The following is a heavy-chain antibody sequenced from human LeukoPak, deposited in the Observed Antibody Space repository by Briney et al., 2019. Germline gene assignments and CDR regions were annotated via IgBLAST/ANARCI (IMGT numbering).Heavy chain of an antibody. CDR3: ARYSGYDSTFDY. V-gene: IGHV3-53*01. J-gene: IGHJ4*02. D-gene: IGHD5-12*01. CDR2: IYSGGST. CDR1: GFTVSSNY. Sequence: PGGSLRLSCAASGFTVSSNYMSWVRQAPGKGLEWVSVIYSGGSTYYADSVQGRFTISRDNSKNTLYLQMNSLRAEDTAVYYCARYSGYDSTFDYWAQGTLVTVSS.